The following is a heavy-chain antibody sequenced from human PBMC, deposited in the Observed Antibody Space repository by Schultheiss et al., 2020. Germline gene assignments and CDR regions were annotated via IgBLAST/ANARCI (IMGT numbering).Heavy chain of an antibody. V-gene: IGHV3-23*01. D-gene: IGHD3-16*01. J-gene: IGHJ4*02. CDR2: ISGSSGSTI. CDR3: AKASSVNAGGGLDY. CDR1: GFTFSSYA. Sequence: GESLKISCAASGFTFSSYAMSWVRQAPGKGLEWVSAISGSSGSTIYYADSVKGRFTISRDNAKNTLFLQMSSLRAEDTAVYYCAKASSVNAGGGLDYWGQGTLVTVSS.